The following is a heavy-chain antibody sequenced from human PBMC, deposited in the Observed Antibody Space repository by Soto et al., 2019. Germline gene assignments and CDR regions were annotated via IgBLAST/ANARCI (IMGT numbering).Heavy chain of an antibody. V-gene: IGHV4-59*08. D-gene: IGHD2-15*01. J-gene: IGHJ3*02. CDR1: GGSISSYY. CDR2: IYYSGST. Sequence: PSETLFLTCTVSGGSISSYYWSWIRQPPGKGLEWIGYIYYSGSTNYNPSLKSRVTISVDTSKNQFSLKLSSVTAADTAVYYCARSLGYCSGGSCYSDAFDIWGQGTMVTVSS. CDR3: ARSLGYCSGGSCYSDAFDI.